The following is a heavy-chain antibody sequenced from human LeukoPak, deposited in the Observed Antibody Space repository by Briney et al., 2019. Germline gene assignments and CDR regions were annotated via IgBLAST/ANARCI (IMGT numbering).Heavy chain of an antibody. CDR2: INPNSGNT. V-gene: IGHV1-8*03. CDR3: ARVTVVVPPTQIWFDP. J-gene: IGHJ5*02. CDR1: RYTFTSYD. D-gene: IGHD2-2*01. Sequence: ASVKVSCKASRYTFTSYDINWVRQATGHRLEWRGWINPNSGNTGYAQKFQGSVTITRNTSISTAYMELSSLRSEDTAVYYCARVTVVVPPTQIWFDPWGQGTLVTVSS.